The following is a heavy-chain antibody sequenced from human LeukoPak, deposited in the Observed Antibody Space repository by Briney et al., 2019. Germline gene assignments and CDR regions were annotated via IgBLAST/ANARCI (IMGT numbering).Heavy chain of an antibody. Sequence: ASVKVSCKASGYTFTSYAMNWVRQAPGQGLEWMGWINPNSGGTNYAQKFQGRVTMTRDTSISTAYMELSRLRSDDTAVYYCAAKYCSGGSCSGSFDYWGQGTLVTVSS. V-gene: IGHV1-2*02. CDR2: INPNSGGT. J-gene: IGHJ4*02. CDR1: GYTFTSYA. CDR3: AAKYCSGGSCSGSFDY. D-gene: IGHD2-15*01.